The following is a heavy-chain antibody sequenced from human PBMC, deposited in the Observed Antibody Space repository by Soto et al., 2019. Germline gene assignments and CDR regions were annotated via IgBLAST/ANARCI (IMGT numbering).Heavy chain of an antibody. V-gene: IGHV1-18*01. D-gene: IGHD1-1*01. Sequence: AASGKGSCKASGYTFTSYGISWGRQAPGQGLEWMGWVSAYNGRTNYAPKVQGRGTKTRDTTTSTAYMEISRLRSDDTAVYYCARSGGTGTTGDLLDYWGQGTLVTVSS. CDR2: VSAYNGRT. CDR1: GYTFTSYG. CDR3: ARSGGTGTTGDLLDY. J-gene: IGHJ4*02.